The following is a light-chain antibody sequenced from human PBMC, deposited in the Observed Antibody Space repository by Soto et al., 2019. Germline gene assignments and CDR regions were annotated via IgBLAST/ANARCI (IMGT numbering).Light chain of an antibody. Sequence: QSVLTQPRPVSGSPGQSVTISCTGTSSYVGGYNYVSWYQQHPGKAPKLMIYDVSKRPSGVPDRFSGSKSGNTASLTISGLQAEDEADYYCCSYAGSYTFVFGTGTKVTV. CDR2: DVS. J-gene: IGLJ1*01. CDR1: SSYVGGYNY. CDR3: CSYAGSYTFV. V-gene: IGLV2-11*01.